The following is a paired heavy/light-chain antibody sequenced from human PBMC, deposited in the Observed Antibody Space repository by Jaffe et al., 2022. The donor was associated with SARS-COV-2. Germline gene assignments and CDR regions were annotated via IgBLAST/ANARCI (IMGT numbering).Light chain of an antibody. Sequence: DIVMTQSPLSLPVTPGEPASISCRSSQSLLYSNGNNFLDWYLQKPGQSPQLLIYLGSKRASGVPDRFSGSGSGTDFTLKISRVEAEDVGIYYCMQALQTPWTFGQGTKVEIK. CDR3: MQALQTPWT. J-gene: IGKJ1*01. CDR2: LGS. CDR1: QSLLYSNGNNF. V-gene: IGKV2-28*01.
Heavy chain of an antibody. CDR2: ITTSGTYV. CDR3: ARDVRFCSTAGCYSS. Sequence: EVQLVESGGGLVKPGGSLRLSCAASGFTFSYYAMNWVRQAPGKGLEWVSYITTSGTYVDYADSVKGRFTISRDNANNLLYLQMNSLRVEDTAVYYCARDVRFCSTAGCYSSWGQGTLVSVSS. J-gene: IGHJ5*02. D-gene: IGHD2-2*02. V-gene: IGHV3-21*02. CDR1: GFTFSYYA.